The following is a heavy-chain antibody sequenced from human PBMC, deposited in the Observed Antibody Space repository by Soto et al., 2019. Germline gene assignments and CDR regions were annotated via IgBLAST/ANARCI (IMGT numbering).Heavy chain of an antibody. CDR2: ISGSGGST. Sequence: GGSLRLSCAASGFTFSSYAMSWVRQAPGKGLEWVSAISGSGGSTYYADSVKGRFTISRDNSKNTLYLQMNSLRAEDTAVYYCAKDRSRVVVVAATHQDYWGQGTLVTVSS. CDR3: AKDRSRVVVVAATHQDY. J-gene: IGHJ4*02. V-gene: IGHV3-23*01. CDR1: GFTFSSYA. D-gene: IGHD2-15*01.